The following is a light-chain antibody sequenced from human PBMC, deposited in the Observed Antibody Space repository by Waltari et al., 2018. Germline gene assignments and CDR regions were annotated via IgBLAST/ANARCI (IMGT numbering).Light chain of an antibody. J-gene: IGLJ3*02. CDR3: NSYTGSSSWV. CDR2: DVS. V-gene: IGLV2-14*01. CDR1: SSDVGFYNY. Sequence: QSALTQPASVSGSPGQSITISCTGTSSDVGFYNYVSWYQQHPGKAPKLIIYDVSERPSGVSHRFSGSKSGNTASLTISGLQAVDEADYYCNSYTGSSSWVFGGGTKLTVL.